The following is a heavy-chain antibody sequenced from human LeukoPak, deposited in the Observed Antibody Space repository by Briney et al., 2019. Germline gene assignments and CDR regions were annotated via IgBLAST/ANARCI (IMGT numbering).Heavy chain of an antibody. J-gene: IGHJ3*02. CDR3: AREPKQQPNFIQGYAFDI. CDR1: SGSISTSNYY. Sequence: SETLSLTCTVSSGSISTSNYYWGWVRQPPGKALEWIGNIFYSGSTYYSPSLKSRVTISVDTSKNQFSLKLSSVTAADTAVYYCAREPKQQPNFIQGYAFDIWGQGTMVTVSS. CDR2: IFYSGST. V-gene: IGHV4-39*07. D-gene: IGHD6-13*01.